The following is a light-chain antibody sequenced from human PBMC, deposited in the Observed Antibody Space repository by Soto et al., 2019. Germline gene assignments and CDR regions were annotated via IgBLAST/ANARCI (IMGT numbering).Light chain of an antibody. J-gene: IGKJ5*01. CDR1: QSVSIY. CDR2: DAS. CDR3: QQRKFWPPIT. V-gene: IGKV3-11*01. Sequence: EIVLTQSPATLSLSPGDRATLSCRASQSVSIYLSWYQQKPGQAPRLLIYDASNRATGIPARFSGSGSGTDFTLTISSLEPEAFAVYYCQQRKFWPPITFGQGTRVET.